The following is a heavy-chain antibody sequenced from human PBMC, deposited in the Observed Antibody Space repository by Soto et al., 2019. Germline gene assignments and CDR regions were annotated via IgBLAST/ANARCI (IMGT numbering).Heavy chain of an antibody. CDR1: GFTFSSYG. D-gene: IGHD4-17*01. V-gene: IGHV3-30*18. J-gene: IGHJ6*02. CDR2: ISYDGSNK. Sequence: QVQLVESGGGVVQPGRSLRLSCAASGFTFSSYGMHWVRQAPGKGLEWVAVISYDGSNKYYADSVKGRFTISRDNSKNTLYLQMNSLRAEDTAVYYCAKLKSRKSPDGDFPQAYYYYYGMDVWGQGTTVTVSS. CDR3: AKLKSRKSPDGDFPQAYYYYYGMDV.